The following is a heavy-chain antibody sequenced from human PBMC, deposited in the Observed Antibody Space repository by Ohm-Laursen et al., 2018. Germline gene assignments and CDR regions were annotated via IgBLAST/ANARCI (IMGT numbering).Heavy chain of an antibody. CDR1: GFTFSNYD. J-gene: IGHJ2*01. V-gene: IGHV3-13*01. D-gene: IGHD3-16*01. CDR2: IAAAGDT. CDR3: ARPGTGGGRHGWYFDL. Sequence: SLRLSCAASGFTFSNYDMHWVRQATGKGLEWVSAIAAAGDTYYPASVKGRFTISRENVKNSLYLQMNNLRAGDTAVYYCARPGTGGGRHGWYFDLWGRGTLVTVSS.